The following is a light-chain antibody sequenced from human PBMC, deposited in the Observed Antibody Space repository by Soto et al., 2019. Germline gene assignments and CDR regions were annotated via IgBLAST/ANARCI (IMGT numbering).Light chain of an antibody. CDR2: DAS. Sequence: EIVLTQSPATLSLSPGERATLSCRASQSVSSYLAWYQQKPGQAPRLLIYDASTRATGIPARFSGSGSGTAFTPTIISLEPEDVAVYYCQQRSDWPPLTFGGGTKVEIK. CDR3: QQRSDWPPLT. CDR1: QSVSSY. V-gene: IGKV3-11*01. J-gene: IGKJ4*01.